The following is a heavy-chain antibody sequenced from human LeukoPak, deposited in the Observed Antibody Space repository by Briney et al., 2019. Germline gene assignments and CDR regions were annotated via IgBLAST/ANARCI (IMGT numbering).Heavy chain of an antibody. CDR3: ARGHDYYSEYFQH. CDR2: IDHGGVT. D-gene: IGHD1-26*01. CDR1: GASIDFESYY. V-gene: IGHV4-61*02. J-gene: IGHJ1*01. Sequence: SQTLSLTCTVSGASIDFESYYWTWVRQSAGKGLEWIGRIDHGGVTNYNPSLQSRVTISLDTSQKQFSLKLSSVTAADTAVHYCARGHDYYSEYFQHWGQGTLVSVSS.